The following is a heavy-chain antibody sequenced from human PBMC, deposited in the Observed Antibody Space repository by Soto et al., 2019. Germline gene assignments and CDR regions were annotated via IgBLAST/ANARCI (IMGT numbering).Heavy chain of an antibody. CDR2: INPHGGST. D-gene: IGHD3-3*01. V-gene: IGHV1-46*01. CDR1: GDTFTSYY. J-gene: IGHJ5*02. Sequence: QVQLVQSGAEVKRPGASVKVSCKAPGDTFTSYYLNWVRQAPGQGLEWMGVINPHGGSTKYAQKIQGRNTMNRETSRSTVYIELSSLRSDDTAIYYCARSSGGNFGIIIEGSNWFDPWGQGTLVTVSS. CDR3: ARSSGGNFGIIIEGSNWFDP.